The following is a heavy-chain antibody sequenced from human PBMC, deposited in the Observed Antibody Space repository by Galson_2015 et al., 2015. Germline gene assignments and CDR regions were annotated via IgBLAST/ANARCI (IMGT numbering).Heavy chain of an antibody. CDR3: ARGAEMVRGVITDFDAFDI. D-gene: IGHD3-10*01. Sequence: SLRLSCAASGFTFSSYGMHWVRQAPGKGLEWVAVIWYDGSNKYYADSVKGRFTISRDNSKNTLYLQMNSLRAEDTAVYYCARGAEMVRGVITDFDAFDIWGQGTMVTVSS. CDR2: IWYDGSNK. CDR1: GFTFSSYG. V-gene: IGHV3-33*01. J-gene: IGHJ3*02.